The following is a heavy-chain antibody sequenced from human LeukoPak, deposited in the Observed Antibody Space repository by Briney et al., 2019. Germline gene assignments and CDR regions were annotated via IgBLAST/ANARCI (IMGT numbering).Heavy chain of an antibody. Sequence: GESLKISCKGSEYSFTSYWIGWVRQMPGKGLEWMGIIYPGDSDTRYSPSFQGQVTISADKSISTAYLQWSSLKASDTAMYYCARHIDHYYDSSGYYWFDYWGQGTLVTVSS. CDR1: EYSFTSYW. J-gene: IGHJ4*02. D-gene: IGHD3-22*01. V-gene: IGHV5-51*01. CDR2: IYPGDSDT. CDR3: ARHIDHYYDSSGYYWFDY.